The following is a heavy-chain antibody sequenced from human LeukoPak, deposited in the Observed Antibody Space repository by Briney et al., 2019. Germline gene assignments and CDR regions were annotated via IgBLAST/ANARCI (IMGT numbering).Heavy chain of an antibody. CDR1: GFTFSSYA. J-gene: IGHJ4*02. CDR2: ISGSGGST. CDR3: AKDSWKTVPAASDY. V-gene: IGHV3-23*01. D-gene: IGHD2-2*01. Sequence: GGSLRLSCAASGFTFSSYAMSWVRQAPGKGLEWVSAISGSGGSTYYADSVKGRFTISRDNSKNTVYLQMNSLRAEDTAIYYCAKDSWKTVPAASDYWGQGTLVTVSS.